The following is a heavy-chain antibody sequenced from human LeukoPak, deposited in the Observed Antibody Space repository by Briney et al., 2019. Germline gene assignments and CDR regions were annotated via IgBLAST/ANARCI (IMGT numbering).Heavy chain of an antibody. CDR3: ARSYLTGTRVSNWFDP. J-gene: IGHJ5*02. CDR2: IKQDGSEK. V-gene: IGHV3-7*01. CDR1: GFTFSSYW. D-gene: IGHD1-7*01. Sequence: GGSLRLSCAASGFTFSSYWMSWVRQAPGKGLEWVANIKQDGSEKYYVDSVKGRFTISRDNAKNSLYLQMNSLRAEDTAVYYCARSYLTGTRVSNWFDPWGQGTLVTVSS.